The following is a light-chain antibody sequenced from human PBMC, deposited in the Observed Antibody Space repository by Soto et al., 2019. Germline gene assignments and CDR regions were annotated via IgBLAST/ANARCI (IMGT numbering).Light chain of an antibody. J-gene: IGKJ4*01. CDR1: QSVSSNY. Sequence: LKLSAVALSLSKEERATLSCRASQSVSSNYLAWYQQKPGQAPRLLIYGASSRATGIPDKFSGSGSGTDFTLTISRLEPEDFAVYYCQQYSSSPLTFGGGTKVDI. V-gene: IGKV3-20*01. CDR3: QQYSSSPLT. CDR2: GAS.